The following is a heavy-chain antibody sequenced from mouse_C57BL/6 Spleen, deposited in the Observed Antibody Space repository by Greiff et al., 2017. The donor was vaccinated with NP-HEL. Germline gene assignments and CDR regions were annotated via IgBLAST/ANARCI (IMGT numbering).Heavy chain of an antibody. D-gene: IGHD2-4*01. CDR2: IDPSDSYT. V-gene: IGHV1-59*01. J-gene: IGHJ3*01. CDR3: ARGYDYEFAY. CDR1: GYTFTSYW. Sequence: VQLQQSGAELVRPGTSVKLSCKASGYTFTSYWMHWVKQRPGQGLEWIGVIDPSDSYTNYNQKFKGKATLTVDTSSSTAYMQLSSLTSEDSAVYYCARGYDYEFAYWGQGTLVTVSA.